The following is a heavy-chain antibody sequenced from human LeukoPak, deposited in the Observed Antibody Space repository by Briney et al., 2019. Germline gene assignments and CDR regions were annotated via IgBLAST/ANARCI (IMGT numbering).Heavy chain of an antibody. CDR3: ARAGDSSSYFDY. CDR1: GGSISSGGYY. CDR2: IYYSGST. J-gene: IGHJ4*02. V-gene: IGHV4-31*03. Sequence: SETLSLTCTVFGGSISSGGYYWSWIRQHPGKGLEWIGYIYYSGSTYYNPSLKSRVTISVDTSKNQFSLKLSSVTAADTAVYYCARAGDSSSYFDYWGQGTLVTVSS. D-gene: IGHD6-6*01.